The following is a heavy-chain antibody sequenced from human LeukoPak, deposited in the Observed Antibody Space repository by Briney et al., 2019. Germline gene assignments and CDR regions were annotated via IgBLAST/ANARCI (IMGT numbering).Heavy chain of an antibody. D-gene: IGHD3-3*01. CDR2: IYHSGST. Sequence: PSETLSLTCTVSGYSISSVYYWGWIRQPPGKGLEWIGSIYHSGSTIYNPSLTSRVTISVDTSKNQFSLKLSSVTAADTAVYHCARVRGYDFWSGYYDSWGQGTLVTVSS. CDR3: ARVRGYDFWSGYYDS. CDR1: GYSISSVYY. J-gene: IGHJ5*01. V-gene: IGHV4-38-2*02.